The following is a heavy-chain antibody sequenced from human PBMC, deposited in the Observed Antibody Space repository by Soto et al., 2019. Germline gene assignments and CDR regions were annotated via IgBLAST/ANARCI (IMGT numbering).Heavy chain of an antibody. V-gene: IGHV2-5*02. CDR2: IYWVGDK. J-gene: IGHJ5*02. D-gene: IGHD3-10*01. Sequence: QITLKEAGRTLVQPKQTLTLTCTFSGYSLTTSGVGVGWIRPPPGKALEWLALIYWVGDKRYSQSLKNRLTVTKDTSNNPVVLTMSNMDPVDTASYYCAHIENYYPFDWFDPWGQGILVTVSS. CDR1: GYSLTTSGVG. CDR3: AHIENYYPFDWFDP.